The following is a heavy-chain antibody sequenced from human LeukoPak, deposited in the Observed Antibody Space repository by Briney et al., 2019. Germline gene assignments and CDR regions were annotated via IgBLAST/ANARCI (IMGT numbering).Heavy chain of an antibody. D-gene: IGHD3-10*01. V-gene: IGHV1-46*01. J-gene: IGHJ4*02. CDR1: GYTFTSYY. CDR3: ARGAWEYYGSGSYYNYFDY. CDR2: INPSGGST. Sequence: ASVKVSCKASGYTFTSYYMHWVRQAPGQGLEWMGIINPSGGSTNYAQKFQGRVTITADKSTSTAYMELSSLRSEDTAVYYCARGAWEYYGSGSYYNYFDYWGQGTLVTVSS.